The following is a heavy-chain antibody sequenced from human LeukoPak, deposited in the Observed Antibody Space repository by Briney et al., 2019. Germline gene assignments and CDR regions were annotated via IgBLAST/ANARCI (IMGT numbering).Heavy chain of an antibody. Sequence: SVKVSCKASGGTFSSYAISWVRQAPGQGLEWMGGIIPIFGTANYAQKFQGRVTITADESTSTAYMELSSLRSEDTAVYYCARQSLDRITMIVVVTPHGAFDVWGQGTMVTVSS. CDR2: IIPIFGTA. J-gene: IGHJ3*01. D-gene: IGHD3-22*01. V-gene: IGHV1-69*13. CDR3: ARQSLDRITMIVVVTPHGAFDV. CDR1: GGTFSSYA.